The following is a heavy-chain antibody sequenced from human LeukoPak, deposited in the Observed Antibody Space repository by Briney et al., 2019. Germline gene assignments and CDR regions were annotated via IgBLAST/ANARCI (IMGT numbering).Heavy chain of an antibody. Sequence: PSETLSLTCAVYGGSFSGYYWSWIRQPPGKGLEWIGYIYYSGSTNYNPSLKSRVTISVDTSKNQFSLRLSSVTAADTAVYYCARDSRPNYDFWSGYPAGWFDPWGQGTPVTVSS. CDR1: GGSFSGYY. CDR2: IYYSGST. D-gene: IGHD3-3*01. J-gene: IGHJ5*02. CDR3: ARDSRPNYDFWSGYPAGWFDP. V-gene: IGHV4-59*12.